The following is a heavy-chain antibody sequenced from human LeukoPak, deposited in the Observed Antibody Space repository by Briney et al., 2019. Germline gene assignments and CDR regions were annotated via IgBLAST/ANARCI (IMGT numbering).Heavy chain of an antibody. D-gene: IGHD2-8*01. CDR3: ARVKKEQWWGDYFDS. CDR1: GFTFSDHY. J-gene: IGHJ4*02. Sequence: GGSLRLSCAASGFTFSDHYMTWLRQAPGKALEWISYISGNMNTIDYADSVKGRFTISRDNAKGSLYLQMNSLRAEDTAVYYCARVKKEQWWGDYFDSWGQGTLVTVSS. CDR2: ISGNMNTI. V-gene: IGHV3-11*04.